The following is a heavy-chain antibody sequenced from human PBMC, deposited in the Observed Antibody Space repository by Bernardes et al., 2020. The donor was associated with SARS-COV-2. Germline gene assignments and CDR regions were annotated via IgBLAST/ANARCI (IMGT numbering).Heavy chain of an antibody. D-gene: IGHD6-19*01. V-gene: IGHV3-23*01. Sequence: GGSLRLSCVASGFTFSDYAMSWVRQAPREGLECVSSISHSGGETYYADSVKGRFTISRDKSKNTLYLQMNSLRVDDTAVYYCAKTPQTSGWHLGSWGQGTLVTVSS. CDR3: AKTPQTSGWHLGS. CDR1: GFTFSDYA. CDR2: ISHSGGET. J-gene: IGHJ4*02.